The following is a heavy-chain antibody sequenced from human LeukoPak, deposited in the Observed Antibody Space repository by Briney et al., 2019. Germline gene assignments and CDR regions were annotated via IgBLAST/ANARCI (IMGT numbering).Heavy chain of an antibody. CDR1: GDSFTGYH. J-gene: IGHJ6*03. D-gene: IGHD6-13*01. CDR3: AREGSSSWNYRPSFYMDV. CDR2: INPKSGGT. V-gene: IGHV1-2*02. Sequence: RWASVKVSCKASGDSFTGYHMHWVRQAPGQGLEWMGWINPKSGGTNYAQRFQGRVTMTRKTSISTVYMELNKLRSDDTAVYYCAREGSSSWNYRPSFYMDVWAIGTTVTVSS.